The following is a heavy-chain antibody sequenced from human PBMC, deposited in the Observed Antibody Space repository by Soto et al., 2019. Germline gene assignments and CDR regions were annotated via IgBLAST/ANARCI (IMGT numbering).Heavy chain of an antibody. CDR2: MYSGST. CDR3: ARDRVSYSGDYPYYYGMDV. CDR1: GGSFNSYY. V-gene: IGHV4-59*01. D-gene: IGHD4-17*01. J-gene: IGHJ6*02. Sequence: SETLSLTCTVSGGSFNSYYWSWVRQTPGKGLEWVGYMYSGSTYYNPSLKTRVTFSLDTSKNQFSLKLTSVTAADTAVYYCARDRVSYSGDYPYYYGMDVWGQGTTVTVSS.